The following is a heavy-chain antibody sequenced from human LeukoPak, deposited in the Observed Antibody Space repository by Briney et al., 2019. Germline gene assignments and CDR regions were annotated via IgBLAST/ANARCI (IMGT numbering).Heavy chain of an antibody. CDR1: GYTLTELS. CDR3: ATRYYDSSGYYASLPFDY. Sequence: ASVKVSCKVSGYTLTELSMHWVRQAPGKGLEWMGGFDPEDGETIYAQKFQGRVTMNEDTSTDTAYMELSSLRSEDKAVYYCATRYYDSSGYYASLPFDYWGQGTLVTVSS. J-gene: IGHJ4*02. D-gene: IGHD3-22*01. V-gene: IGHV1-24*01. CDR2: FDPEDGET.